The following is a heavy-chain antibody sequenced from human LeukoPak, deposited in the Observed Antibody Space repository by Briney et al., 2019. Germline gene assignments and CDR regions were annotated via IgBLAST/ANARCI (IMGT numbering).Heavy chain of an antibody. J-gene: IGHJ4*02. CDR1: GYTFTGYY. V-gene: IGHV1-2*02. Sequence: ASVKVSCKASGYTFTGYYIHWVRQAPGQGLEWMGWINPTSGGTNYAQKFQGRVTMTRDTSISTAYMEMSRLRSDDTAFYYCARARVNYNFGIEYWGQGTLVTASS. CDR3: ARARVNYNFGIEY. CDR2: INPTSGGT. D-gene: IGHD1-1*01.